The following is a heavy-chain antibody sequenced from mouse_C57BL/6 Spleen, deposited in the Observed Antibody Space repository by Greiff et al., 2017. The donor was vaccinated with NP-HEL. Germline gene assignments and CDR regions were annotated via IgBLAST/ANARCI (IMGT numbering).Heavy chain of an antibody. CDR1: GFTFSSYA. V-gene: IGHV5-4*01. J-gene: IGHJ2*01. CDR3: AREMREAPYFDY. Sequence: EVQRVESGGGLVKPGGSLKLSCAASGFTFSSYAMSWVRQTPEKRLEWVATISDGGSYTYYPDNVKGRFTISRDNAKNNLYLQMSHLKSEDTAMYYCAREMREAPYFDYWGQGTTLTVSS. CDR2: ISDGGSYT. D-gene: IGHD3-2*02.